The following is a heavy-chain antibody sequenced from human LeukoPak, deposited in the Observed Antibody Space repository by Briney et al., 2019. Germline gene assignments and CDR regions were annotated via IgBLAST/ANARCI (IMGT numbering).Heavy chain of an antibody. CDR2: IYSGGST. V-gene: IGHV3-53*01. Sequence: GGSLRLSCAASGFTVSSNYMSWVRQAPGKGLERVSVIYSGGSTYYADSVKGRFTISRDNSKNTLYLQMNSLRAEDTAVYYCASKGAHSSGYYFYEYWGQGTLVTVSS. D-gene: IGHD3-22*01. J-gene: IGHJ4*02. CDR1: GFTVSSNY. CDR3: ASKGAHSSGYYFYEY.